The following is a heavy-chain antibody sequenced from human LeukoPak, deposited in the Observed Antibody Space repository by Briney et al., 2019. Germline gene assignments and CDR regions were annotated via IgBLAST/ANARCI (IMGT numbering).Heavy chain of an antibody. CDR3: ARSNTPTYYYDSSGYYPPAYFDY. CDR1: GGSISSGGYY. CDR2: IYHSGST. J-gene: IGHJ4*02. Sequence: SETLSLTCTVSGGSISSGGYYWSWLRQPPGKGLEWIGYIYHSGSTYYIPSLKSRLTISVDRCKNQFSLKLSSVTAADTAVYYCARSNTPTYYYDSSGYYPPAYFDYWGQGTLVTVSS. D-gene: IGHD3-22*01. V-gene: IGHV4-30-2*01.